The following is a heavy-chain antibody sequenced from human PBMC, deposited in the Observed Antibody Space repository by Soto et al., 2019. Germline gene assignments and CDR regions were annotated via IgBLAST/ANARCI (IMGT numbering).Heavy chain of an antibody. CDR2: ISYDGSNK. J-gene: IGHJ3*02. CDR3: AKEGRSYDDFWSGSIGSFDI. D-gene: IGHD3-3*01. CDR1: GFTFKNHA. V-gene: IGHV3-30*18. Sequence: QGQLVESGGDAVQPGRSLRLSCVGSGFTFKNHAMHWVRLAPGQGLAWVAYISYDGSNKAYGDSVQGRFTISRDNSKNTVILQMNSLRVDDTGVFHCAKEGRSYDDFWSGSIGSFDIWGRGTTVTVSS.